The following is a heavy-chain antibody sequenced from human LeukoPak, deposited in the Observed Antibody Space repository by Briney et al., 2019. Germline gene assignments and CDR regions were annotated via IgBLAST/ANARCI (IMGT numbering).Heavy chain of an antibody. CDR2: TYYRSKWSN. CDR1: GDSVSGNSAA. CDR3: ARAPIGGWYFDL. Sequence: SQTLSLTCAISGDSVSGNSAAWNWIRQSPSRGLEWLGRTYYRSKWSNDYAVSVKSRITINPDTSQNQFSLQLNSLTPEDTAVYYCARAPIGGWYFDLWGRGTLVTVSS. D-gene: IGHD2-15*01. V-gene: IGHV6-1*01. J-gene: IGHJ2*01.